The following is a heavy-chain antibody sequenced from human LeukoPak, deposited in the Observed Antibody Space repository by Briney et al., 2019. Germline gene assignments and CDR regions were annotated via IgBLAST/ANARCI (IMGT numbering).Heavy chain of an antibody. CDR3: ARGSSGYDLHLYYYMDV. CDR1: GYTFTSYD. J-gene: IGHJ6*03. V-gene: IGHV1-8*01. D-gene: IGHD5-12*01. CDR2: MNPNSGNT. Sequence: ASVKVSCKASGYTFTSYDINWVRQATGQGLEWMGWMNPNSGNTGYAQKFQGRVTMTRNTSISTAYMELSSLRSEDTAVYYCARGSSGYDLHLYYYMDVWGKGTTVTVSS.